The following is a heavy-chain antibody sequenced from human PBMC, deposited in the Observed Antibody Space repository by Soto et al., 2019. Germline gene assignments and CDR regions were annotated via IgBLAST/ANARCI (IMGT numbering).Heavy chain of an antibody. D-gene: IGHD6-19*01. Sequence: QVQLQESGPGLVKPSGTLSLTCAVSGDSVSSPYYWCWVRQPPGKGLEWMGEVFHTGTTSYNPSHRSRVTISLDKSINQFSLDLSSVTAADTAVYYCARSAGWYAVHSWGPGTLVIVSS. CDR1: GDSVSSPYY. J-gene: IGHJ4*02. CDR2: VFHTGTT. V-gene: IGHV4-4*02. CDR3: ARSAGWYAVHS.